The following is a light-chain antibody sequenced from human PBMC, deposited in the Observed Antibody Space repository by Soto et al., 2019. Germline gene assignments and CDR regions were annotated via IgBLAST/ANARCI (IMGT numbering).Light chain of an antibody. CDR3: SLYTSDSAYV. J-gene: IGLJ1*01. CDR1: STDFVSYNR. Sequence: QSALTQPPSVSGSPGQSVTISCTGTSTDFVSYNRVSWYQQPPGTAPKLMIYEVSKRPSGVPDRFSGSKSGNTASLTISGLQAVDEADYYCSLYTSDSAYVFGTGTKLTVL. CDR2: EVS. V-gene: IGLV2-18*01.